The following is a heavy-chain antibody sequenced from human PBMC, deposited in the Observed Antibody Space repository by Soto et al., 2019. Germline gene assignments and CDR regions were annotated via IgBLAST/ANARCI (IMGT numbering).Heavy chain of an antibody. J-gene: IGHJ5*02. CDR2: ISASGVGT. D-gene: IGHD2-21*02. CDR1: EFTFSNYA. Sequence: VGSLRLSCTASEFTFSNYAMSWVRQAPWKGLEWVSAISASGVGTYYADSVKGRFTISRDNSKNTLYVQMNSLRAEDTAVYYCAKCAVLVTTSGGWCNWFDPWGQGTLVTVSS. V-gene: IGHV3-23*01. CDR3: AKCAVLVTTSGGWCNWFDP.